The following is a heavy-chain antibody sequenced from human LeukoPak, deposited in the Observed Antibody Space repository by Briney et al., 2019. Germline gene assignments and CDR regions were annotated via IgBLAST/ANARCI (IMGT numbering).Heavy chain of an antibody. V-gene: IGHV3-21*01. J-gene: IGHJ5*02. CDR2: ISSSSSYI. CDR3: ARDNYAGYCGSTSCYSFNWFDP. Sequence: PGGSLRLSCAASGFTFSSYSMNWVRQAPGVGLEWVSSISSSSSYIYYADSVKGRFTISRDNAKNSLYLQMNSLRAEDTAVYYCARDNYAGYCGSTSCYSFNWFDPWGQGTLVTVSS. D-gene: IGHD2-2*01. CDR1: GFTFSSYS.